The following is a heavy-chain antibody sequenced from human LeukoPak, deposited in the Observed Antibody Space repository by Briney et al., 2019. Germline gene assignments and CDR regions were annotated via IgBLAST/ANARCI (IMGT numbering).Heavy chain of an antibody. CDR1: RGTFTSYA. V-gene: IGHV1-69*04. J-gene: IGHJ4*02. CDR2: MIPILGIA. CDR3: ARNYGGNS. Sequence: ASLKLSCKASRGTFTSYAISWVRQAPGHGLEWMGRMIPILGIANYAQKFQGRVTITADKSTSTAYMELSSLRSEDTAVYYCARNYGGNSWGQGTLVTVSS. D-gene: IGHD4-23*01.